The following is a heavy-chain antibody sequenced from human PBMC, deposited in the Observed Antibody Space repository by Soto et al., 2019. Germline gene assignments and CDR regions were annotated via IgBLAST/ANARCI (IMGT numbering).Heavy chain of an antibody. D-gene: IGHD3-22*01. J-gene: IGHJ2*01. Sequence: EVQLVQSGTEVKKPGESLKISCKGSGNSFNTYWIAWVRQMPGKGLEWMGIIYPGDSDTRYSPSFQGQVTISADKSITTAYLQWSSLKASDTAMYYCAKHTMTDWYLDLWGRGTLVTVSS. CDR3: AKHTMTDWYLDL. V-gene: IGHV5-51*01. CDR1: GNSFNTYW. CDR2: IYPGDSDT.